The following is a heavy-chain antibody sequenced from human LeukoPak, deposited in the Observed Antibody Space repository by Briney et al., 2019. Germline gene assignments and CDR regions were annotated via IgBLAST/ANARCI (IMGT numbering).Heavy chain of an antibody. CDR3: AREGATVTDAFDI. CDR1: GFTFSSNS. V-gene: IGHV3-21*01. Sequence: GGSLRLSCAASGFTFSSNSMNWVRQVPGKGLEWVSSISSSTYIYYADSVKGRFTISRDNAKNSLYLQMNSLRAEDTAVYYCAREGATVTDAFDIWGQGTLVTVSS. J-gene: IGHJ3*02. D-gene: IGHD4-17*01. CDR2: ISSSTYI.